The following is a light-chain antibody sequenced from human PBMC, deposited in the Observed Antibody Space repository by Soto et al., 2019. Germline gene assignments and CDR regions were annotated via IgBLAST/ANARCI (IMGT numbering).Light chain of an antibody. CDR2: RAS. J-gene: IGKJ1*01. CDR3: QQYSSFWT. CDR1: QSLDRDY. V-gene: IGKV1-5*03. Sequence: IQMTQSPSTLSASLGDRVTMTCRASQSLDRDYLAWYQQKPGKAPKLLIYRASTLESGVPARFTGGGSGTEFTLTINSLQPDDFATYYCQQYSSFWTFGQGTKVDIK.